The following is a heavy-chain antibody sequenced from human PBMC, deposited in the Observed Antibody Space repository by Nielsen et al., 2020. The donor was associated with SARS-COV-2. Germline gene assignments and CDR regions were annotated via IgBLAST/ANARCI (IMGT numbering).Heavy chain of an antibody. V-gene: IGHV1-24*01. J-gene: IGHJ5*02. D-gene: IGHD6-13*01. CDR1: GYTLTELS. CDR3: ASIHQGDGIAATTHIP. CDR2: FDPEDGET. Sequence: ASVKVSCKVSGYTLTELSMHWVRQAPGKGLEWMGGFDPEDGETIYAQKFQGRVTMTEDTSTDTAYMELNSLRAEDTALYHCASIHQGDGIAATTHIPWGQGTLVTVSS.